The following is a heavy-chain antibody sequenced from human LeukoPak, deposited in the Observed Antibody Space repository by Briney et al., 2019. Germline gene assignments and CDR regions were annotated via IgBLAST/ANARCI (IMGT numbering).Heavy chain of an antibody. Sequence: ASVKVSCKASGYTFTSYYMHWVRQAPGQGLEWMGIINPSGGSTSYAQKFQGRVTMTRDTSTSTAYMELSSLRSEDTAVYYCGRSSSSQLMDYWGQGTLVTVSS. D-gene: IGHD6-6*01. CDR2: INPSGGST. J-gene: IGHJ4*02. CDR3: GRSSSSQLMDY. CDR1: GYTFTSYY. V-gene: IGHV1-46*01.